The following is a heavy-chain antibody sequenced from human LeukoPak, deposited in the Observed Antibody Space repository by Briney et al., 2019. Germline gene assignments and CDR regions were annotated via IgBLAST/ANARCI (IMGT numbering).Heavy chain of an antibody. J-gene: IGHJ4*02. D-gene: IGHD4-23*01. CDR1: GGSISTYF. CDR2: IYYSGST. Sequence: SETLSLTCAVSGGSISTYFWSWIRQPPGKGLEWIGYIYYSGSTSYNPSLKSRVTISLDTSKNQFSLKRSSVTAADTAMYYCARVSRGNSVGGDYWGQGTLVTVSS. V-gene: IGHV4-59*01. CDR3: ARVSRGNSVGGDY.